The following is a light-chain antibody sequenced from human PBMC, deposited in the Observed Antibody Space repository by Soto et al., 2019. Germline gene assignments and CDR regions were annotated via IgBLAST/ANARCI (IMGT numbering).Light chain of an antibody. V-gene: IGLV2-14*01. CDR2: EVR. CDR3: SSYTNTDTRV. J-gene: IGLJ2*01. Sequence: SALTQPASVSGSPGQSITISCTGTSSDIGNNNYVSWYQHHPGKAPKLMIYEVRNRPSGVSDRFSGSKSGNTASLIISGLQAGDEADYYCSSYTNTDTRVFGGGTKLTVL. CDR1: SSDIGNNNY.